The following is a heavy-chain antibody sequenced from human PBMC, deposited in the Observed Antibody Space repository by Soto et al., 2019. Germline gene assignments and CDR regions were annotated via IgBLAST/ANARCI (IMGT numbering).Heavy chain of an antibody. D-gene: IGHD1-26*01. CDR3: ARVVRVVGATAFYYYYGMDV. CDR2: IKQDGSEK. J-gene: IGHJ6*02. CDR1: GFTFSSYW. Sequence: LSLSCAASGFTFSSYWMSWVRQAPGKGLEWVANIKQDGSEKNYVDSVKGRFTISRDNAKNSLYLQMNSLRAEDTAVYYCARVVRVVGATAFYYYYGMDVWGQGTTVTVSS. V-gene: IGHV3-7*03.